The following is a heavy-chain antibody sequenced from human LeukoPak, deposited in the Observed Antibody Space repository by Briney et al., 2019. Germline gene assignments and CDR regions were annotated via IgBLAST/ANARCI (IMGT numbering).Heavy chain of an antibody. CDR2: ISGSGGST. D-gene: IGHD5-18*01. V-gene: IGHV3-23*01. J-gene: IGHJ4*02. CDR1: GFTFSSYA. CDR3: AGRPTGYSSGYIH. Sequence: GGSLRLSCAASGFTFSSYAMSWVRQAPGKGLEWVSAISGSGGSTYYADSVKGRFTISRDNSKNTLYLQMNSLRAEDTAVYYCAGRPTGYSSGYIHWGQGTLVTVSS.